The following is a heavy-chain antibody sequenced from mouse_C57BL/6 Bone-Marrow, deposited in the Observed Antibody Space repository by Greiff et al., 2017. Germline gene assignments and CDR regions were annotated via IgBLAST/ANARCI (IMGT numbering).Heavy chain of an antibody. CDR2: IYPSSGNT. J-gene: IGHJ1*03. D-gene: IGHD1-2*01. Sequence: QVQLKQFGAELARPGASVKLSCKASGYTFTSYGIRWVKQRTGQGLEWIGGIYPSSGNTYYNEKFKGKATLTVDKSSSTAYMDLRSLTSEDSAVSVYHWGTCLYFDGRGTGTTVTVSS. V-gene: IGHV1-81*01. CDR1: GYTFTSYG. CDR3: HWGTCLYFDG.